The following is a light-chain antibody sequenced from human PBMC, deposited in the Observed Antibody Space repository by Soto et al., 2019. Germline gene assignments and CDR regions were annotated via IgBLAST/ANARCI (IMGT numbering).Light chain of an antibody. CDR1: QGVRTY. J-gene: IGKJ1*01. V-gene: IGKV1-17*03. Sequence: DIQMTQSPSSLSASVGDRFTITCRASQGVRTYLAWFQQKPGKVPKRLIFSASSLQSGVPSRFSGNGSATEFTLTISSLQPEDFATYYCLQSYKYPWTFGQGTKVDIK. CDR3: LQSYKYPWT. CDR2: SAS.